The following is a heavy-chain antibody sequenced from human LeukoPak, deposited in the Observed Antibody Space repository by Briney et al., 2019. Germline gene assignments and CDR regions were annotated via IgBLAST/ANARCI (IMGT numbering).Heavy chain of an antibody. D-gene: IGHD3-22*01. Sequence: GESLRLSCAASGFTFNIYAMSGVRQAPGEGLEWVSTISGSGGSTYYADSVKGRFTISRDNSKNTLYLQMNSLRAEDTAVYYCAKCDSSGYYDYDYWGQGTLVTVSS. CDR1: GFTFNIYA. CDR2: ISGSGGST. J-gene: IGHJ4*02. CDR3: AKCDSSGYYDYDY. V-gene: IGHV3-23*01.